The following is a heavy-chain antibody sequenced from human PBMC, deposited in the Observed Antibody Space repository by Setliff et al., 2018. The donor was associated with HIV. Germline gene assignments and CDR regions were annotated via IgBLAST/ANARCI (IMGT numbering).Heavy chain of an antibody. CDR3: ARVPAAIDY. Sequence: AGGSLRLSCAASGFTVSSNYMSWVRQPPGKGLEWVSFISSDSRHIYYADSVKGRFTISRDDAKNSLYLQMNSLRAEDTAVYYCARVPAAIDYWGQGTLVTVSS. J-gene: IGHJ4*02. D-gene: IGHD2-15*01. CDR2: ISSDSRHI. V-gene: IGHV3-21*01. CDR1: GFTVSSNY.